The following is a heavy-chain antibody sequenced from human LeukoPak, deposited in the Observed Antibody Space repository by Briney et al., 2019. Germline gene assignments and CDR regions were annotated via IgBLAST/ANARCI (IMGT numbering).Heavy chain of an antibody. D-gene: IGHD6-19*01. V-gene: IGHV4-4*07. J-gene: IGHJ4*02. CDR1: GSSMSAYS. CDR2: IYSSGNT. Sequence: PSETLSLTCNVSGSSMSAYSWTWIRQPSGKGLEWIGRIYSSGNTNYNPSLKSRVTMSVDTSKNQFSLKLTSVTAADTAVYYCAIHQGRQSLDYWGQGTLVTVSP. CDR3: AIHQGRQSLDY.